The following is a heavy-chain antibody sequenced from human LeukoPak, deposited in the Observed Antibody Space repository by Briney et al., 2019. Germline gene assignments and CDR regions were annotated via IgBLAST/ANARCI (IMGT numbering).Heavy chain of an antibody. Sequence: RGSLSLSCAASVLIFSSYDMHWVRQATGKGLEWVSAIGTAGDTYYPGSVKGRFTISRENAKNSLYLQMNSLRAGDTAVYYCARVRYGGNSLDYWGQGTLVTVSS. CDR3: ARVRYGGNSLDY. CDR1: VLIFSSYD. V-gene: IGHV3-13*01. J-gene: IGHJ4*02. CDR2: IGTAGDT. D-gene: IGHD4-23*01.